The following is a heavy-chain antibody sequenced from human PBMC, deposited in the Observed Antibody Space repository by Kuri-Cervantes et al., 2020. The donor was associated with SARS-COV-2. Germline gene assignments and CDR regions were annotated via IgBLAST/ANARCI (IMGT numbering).Heavy chain of an antibody. CDR1: GYTFTGYY. V-gene: IGHV1-2*04. CDR2: INPNSGGT. Sequence: ASVKVSCKASGYTFTGYYMHWVRQAPGQGLEWMGWINPNSGGTNYAQKFQGWVTMTRDTSISTAYMELSRLRSDDTAVYYCARGFSTSAQGLVGASFDLWGQGTLVTVSS. J-gene: IGHJ3*01. CDR3: ARGFSTSAQGLVGASFDL. D-gene: IGHD1-26*01.